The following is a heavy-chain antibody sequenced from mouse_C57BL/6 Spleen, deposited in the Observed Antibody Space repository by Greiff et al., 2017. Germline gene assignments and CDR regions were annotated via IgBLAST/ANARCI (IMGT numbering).Heavy chain of an antibody. J-gene: IGHJ2*01. CDR2: ISSGSSTI. D-gene: IGHD1-1*01. CDR3: ATTVHFDY. Sequence: EVKVVESGGGLVKPGGSLKLSCAASGFTFSDYGMHWVRQAPEKGLEWVAYISSGSSTIYYADTVKGRFTISRDNAKNTLFLQMTSLSSEDTAMYYCATTVHFDYWGQGTTLTVSS. V-gene: IGHV5-17*01. CDR1: GFTFSDYG.